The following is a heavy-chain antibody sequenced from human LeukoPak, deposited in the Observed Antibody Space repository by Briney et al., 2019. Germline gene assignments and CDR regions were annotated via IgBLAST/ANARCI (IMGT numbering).Heavy chain of an antibody. Sequence: GGSLRLSCAASGFTFSSYSMNWVRQAPGKGLEWVSSISSSSSYVYYADSVKDRFTISRDNAKNSLYLQMNSLRAEDTAVYYCARDKQPGIAVAGTLDPWGQGTLVTVSS. D-gene: IGHD6-19*01. J-gene: IGHJ5*02. CDR1: GFTFSSYS. CDR3: ARDKQPGIAVAGTLDP. CDR2: ISSSSSYV. V-gene: IGHV3-21*01.